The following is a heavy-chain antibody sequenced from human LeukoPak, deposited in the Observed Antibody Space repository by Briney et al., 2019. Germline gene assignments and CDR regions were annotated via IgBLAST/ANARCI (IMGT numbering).Heavy chain of an antibody. D-gene: IGHD6-19*01. V-gene: IGHV4-59*01. CDR1: GGSISSYY. J-gene: IGHJ4*02. Sequence: SETLSLTCTVSGGSISSYYWSWIRQPPGKGLEWIGYIYYSGNTNYNPSLKSRVTISVDTSKNQFSLKLSSVTAADTAVYYCARGYSSGWLDYWGQGTLVTVSS. CDR2: IYYSGNT. CDR3: ARGYSSGWLDY.